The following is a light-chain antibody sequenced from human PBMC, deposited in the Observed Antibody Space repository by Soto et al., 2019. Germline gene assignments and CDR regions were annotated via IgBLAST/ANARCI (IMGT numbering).Light chain of an antibody. CDR3: SSYAGTNTPYV. CDR2: EVS. CDR1: SSDVGGYYY. J-gene: IGLJ1*01. Sequence: SALPQPPSASGSPGQSVTISCTGTSSDVGGYYYVSWYQQHPGKAPKLMIYEVSKRPSGVPDRFSGSKSGNTASLTVSGLQAEDEADYYCSSYAGTNTPYVFGTGTKVTVL. V-gene: IGLV2-8*01.